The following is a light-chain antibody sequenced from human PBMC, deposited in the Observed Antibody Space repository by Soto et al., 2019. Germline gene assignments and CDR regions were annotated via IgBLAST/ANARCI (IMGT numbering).Light chain of an antibody. J-gene: IGKJ1*01. V-gene: IGKV1-5*01. CDR1: QSISSW. CDR3: QQYKT. Sequence: DIQMTQSPSTLSASVGDRVTITCGASQSISSWLAWYQQKPGKAPKLLIYDASSLESGVPSRFSGSGSGTEITLTISSLQPDDFATYYCQQYKTFGQGTKVEIK. CDR2: DAS.